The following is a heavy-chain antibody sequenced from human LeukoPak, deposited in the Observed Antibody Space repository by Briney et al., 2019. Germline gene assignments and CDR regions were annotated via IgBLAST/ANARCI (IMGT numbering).Heavy chain of an antibody. J-gene: IGHJ4*02. Sequence: GASVKVSCKAPGYTFTGYYMHWVRQAPAQGLEWMGGINPNSGGTNYAQKFQGGVTTTRDTSISTAYMELSRRRSDDTAVYYCARADPLAVAGHWGQGTLVTVSS. CDR1: GYTFTGYY. V-gene: IGHV1-2*02. D-gene: IGHD6-19*01. CDR2: INPNSGGT. CDR3: ARADPLAVAGH.